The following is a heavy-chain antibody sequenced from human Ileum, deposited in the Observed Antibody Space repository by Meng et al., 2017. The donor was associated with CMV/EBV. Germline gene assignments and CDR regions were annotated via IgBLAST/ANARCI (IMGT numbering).Heavy chain of an antibody. V-gene: IGHV2-5*02. Sequence: QISLKEADLTLGQPRHTLTLTFTLSGFSLSTSGVGVGWIRQPPGKALEWLALIYWDDDKRYSPSLKSRLTITKDTSKNQVVLTMTNMDPVDTATYYCAHSSGIAAAGPFYFDYWGQGTLVTVSS. CDR1: GFSLSTSGVG. J-gene: IGHJ4*02. CDR3: AHSSGIAAAGPFYFDY. CDR2: IYWDDDK. D-gene: IGHD6-13*01.